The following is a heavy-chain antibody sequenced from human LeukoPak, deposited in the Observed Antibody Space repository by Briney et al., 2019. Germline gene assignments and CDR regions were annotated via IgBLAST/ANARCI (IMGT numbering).Heavy chain of an antibody. V-gene: IGHV5-51*01. Sequence: GESLKISCQASGYSFTSYWIGWVRQMPGKGLEWMGIIDPSDSETRYTPSFQGQVTISVDKSLTTADLQWNSLKASDTAMYYCARQAAMGRSGDYWGQGTLVTVSS. J-gene: IGHJ4*02. CDR2: IDPSDSET. CDR3: ARQAAMGRSGDY. CDR1: GYSFTSYW. D-gene: IGHD7-27*01.